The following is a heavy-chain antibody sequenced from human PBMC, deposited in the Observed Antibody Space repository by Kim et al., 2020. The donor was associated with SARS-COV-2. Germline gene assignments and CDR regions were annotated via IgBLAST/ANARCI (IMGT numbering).Heavy chain of an antibody. Sequence: GGSLRLSCAASGFTFGDYGMHWVRQAPGKGLEWVSGISWNSGSIGYADSVKGRFTISRDNAKNSLYLQMNSLRAEDTALYYCAKAAYCGGDCYLGTYYY. CDR1: GFTFGDYG. CDR3: AKAAYCGGDCYLGTYYY. D-gene: IGHD2-21*01. CDR2: ISWNSGSI. V-gene: IGHV3-9*01. J-gene: IGHJ6*01.